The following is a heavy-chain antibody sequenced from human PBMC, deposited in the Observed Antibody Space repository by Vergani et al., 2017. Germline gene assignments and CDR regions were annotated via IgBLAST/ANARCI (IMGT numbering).Heavy chain of an antibody. J-gene: IGHJ4*02. V-gene: IGHV1-69*13. D-gene: IGHD5-24*01. CDR1: GGTFSNYA. CDR3: AKDGEMRTPFHY. CDR2: IIPIFGTT. Sequence: QEQLVQSGAEVKKPGSSVKVSCKASGGTFSNYAINWVRQAPGQGLEWMGRIIPIFGTTKYAQKFQGRVTFSADESTNTAYMELSSLISEDTAVYYCAKDGEMRTPFHYWGQGTLVTVSS.